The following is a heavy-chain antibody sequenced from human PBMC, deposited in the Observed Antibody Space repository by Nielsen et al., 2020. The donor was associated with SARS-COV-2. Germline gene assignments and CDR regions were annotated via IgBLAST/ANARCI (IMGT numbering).Heavy chain of an antibody. D-gene: IGHD6-19*01. CDR3: AKMSPPGIAVGTAEYFQH. J-gene: IGHJ1*01. V-gene: IGHV3-23*01. CDR2: IRGSDGRT. CDR1: GFTFDDYA. Sequence: GESLKISCAASGFTFDDYAMHWVRQAPGKGLEWVSAIRGSDGRTYYADSVKGRFTISRDKSKNTLYVLMNSLRAEDTAVYYCAKMSPPGIAVGTAEYFQHWGQGTLVTVSS.